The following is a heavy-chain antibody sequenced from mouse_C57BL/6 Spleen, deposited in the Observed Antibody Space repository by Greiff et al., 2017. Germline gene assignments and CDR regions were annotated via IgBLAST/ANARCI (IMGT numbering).Heavy chain of an antibody. CDR3: ARQRGSLITDYAMDY. Sequence: EVKLVESGGGLVQPGGSLKLSCAASGFTFSDYGMAWVRQAPRKGPEWVAFISNLAYSIYYADTVTGRFTISRENAKNTLYLEMSSRRSEDTAMYYCARQRGSLITDYAMDYWGQGTSVTVSS. J-gene: IGHJ4*01. D-gene: IGHD1-1*01. CDR2: ISNLAYSI. V-gene: IGHV5-15*01. CDR1: GFTFSDYG.